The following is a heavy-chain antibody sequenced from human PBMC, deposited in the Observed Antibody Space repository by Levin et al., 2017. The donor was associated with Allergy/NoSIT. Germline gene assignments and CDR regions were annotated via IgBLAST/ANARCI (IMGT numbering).Heavy chain of an antibody. V-gene: IGHV4-34*01. Sequence: SQTLSLTCAVYGGSFSGYYWSWIRQPPGKGLEWIGEINHSGSTNYNPSLKSRVTISVDTSKNQFSLKLSSVTAADTAVYYCARVHYFYDILTGYHDYWGQGTLVTVSS. D-gene: IGHD3-9*01. CDR1: GGSFSGYY. CDR3: ARVHYFYDILTGYHDY. CDR2: INHSGST. J-gene: IGHJ4*02.